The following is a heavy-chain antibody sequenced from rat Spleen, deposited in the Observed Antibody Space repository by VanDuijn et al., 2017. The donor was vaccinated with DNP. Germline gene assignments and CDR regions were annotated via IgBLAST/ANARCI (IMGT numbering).Heavy chain of an antibody. CDR3: ARPHYYSSPNWFAY. V-gene: IGHV5-7*01. CDR2: IIYDGSRT. J-gene: IGHJ3*01. CDR1: GFAFSDYN. D-gene: IGHD1-2*01. Sequence: EVQLVESGGGLVQPGRSLTLSCAASGFAFSDYNMAWVRQAPKKGLEWVATIIYDGSRTYYRDSVKGRFTISRDNAKSTLYLQMNSLRSEDMATYYCARPHYYSSPNWFAYWGQGTLVTVSS.